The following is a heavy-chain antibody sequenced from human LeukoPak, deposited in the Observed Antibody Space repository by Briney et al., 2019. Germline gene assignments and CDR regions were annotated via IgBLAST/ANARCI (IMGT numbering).Heavy chain of an antibody. CDR1: GYTFTSYY. D-gene: IGHD3-10*01. CDR2: INPSGGST. V-gene: IGHV1-46*01. J-gene: IGHJ6*02. CDR3: ARDGSGSYSIYYYGMDV. Sequence: GASVTVSCKASGYTFTSYYMHWVRQAPGQGLEWMGIINPSGGSTSYAQKFQGRVTMTRDTSTSTVYMELSSLRSEDTAVYYFARDGSGSYSIYYYGMDVWGQGTTVTVSS.